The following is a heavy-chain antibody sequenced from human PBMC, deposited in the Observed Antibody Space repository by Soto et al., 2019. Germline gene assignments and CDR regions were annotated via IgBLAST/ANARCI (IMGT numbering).Heavy chain of an antibody. CDR3: ARDESARFGELTSYYYYYGMDV. J-gene: IGHJ6*02. CDR2: IVPIFGTA. D-gene: IGHD3-10*01. V-gene: IGHV1-69*13. CDR1: GGTFSSYA. Sequence: ASVKVSCKASGGTFSSYAISWVRQAPGQGLEWMGGIVPIFGTANYAQKFQGRVTITADESTSTAYMELSSLRSEDTAVYYCARDESARFGELTSYYYYYGMDVWGQGITVTVSS.